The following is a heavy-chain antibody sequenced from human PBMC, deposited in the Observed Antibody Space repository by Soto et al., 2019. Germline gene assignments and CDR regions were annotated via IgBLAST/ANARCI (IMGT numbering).Heavy chain of an antibody. CDR3: AHIDPEIVTVGGHGGFSY. D-gene: IGHD5-12*01. V-gene: IGHV2-5*02. CDR1: GFSLTSGVG. CDR2: IYWDDDK. J-gene: IGHJ4*02. Sequence: QITLKESGPTLVRPPQTLTLTCTFSGFSLTSGVGVGWIRQPPGKALEWLALIYWDDDKRYSPSLKNRLNITKDTSKNQVVLTMTNVAPVDTATYFCAHIDPEIVTVGGHGGFSYWGQGTLVTVSS.